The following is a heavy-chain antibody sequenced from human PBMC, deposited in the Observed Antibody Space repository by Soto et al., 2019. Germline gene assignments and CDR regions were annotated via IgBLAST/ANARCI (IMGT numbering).Heavy chain of an antibody. CDR3: ARSIVGATLVDY. Sequence: ASVKVSCKASGYTFTGYFIHWVRQAPGQGLEWMGRINPNSGGTIYAQKFQGRVTMTRDTSTSTVYMELSSLRSEDTAVYYCARSIVGATLVDYWGQGTLVTVSS. CDR1: GYTFTGYF. V-gene: IGHV1-2*02. CDR2: INPNSGGT. J-gene: IGHJ4*02. D-gene: IGHD1-26*01.